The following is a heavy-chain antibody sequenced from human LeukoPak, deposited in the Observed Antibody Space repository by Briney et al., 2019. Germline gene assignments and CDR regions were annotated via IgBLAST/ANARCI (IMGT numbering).Heavy chain of an antibody. Sequence: GGSLRLSCAASGFTFSSYWMNWVRQAPGKGLEWVANIKQDGSEKYYVDSVKGRFTISRDNAKNSLYLQMNSLRAEDTAVYYCARDTTSRLLWFGENDAFDIWGQGTMVTVSS. CDR3: ARDTTSRLLWFGENDAFDI. V-gene: IGHV3-7*01. CDR2: IKQDGSEK. J-gene: IGHJ3*02. CDR1: GFTFSSYW. D-gene: IGHD3-10*01.